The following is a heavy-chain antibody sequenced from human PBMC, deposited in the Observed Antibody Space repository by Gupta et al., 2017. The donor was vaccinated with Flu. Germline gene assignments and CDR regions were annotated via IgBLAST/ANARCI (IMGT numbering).Heavy chain of an antibody. J-gene: IGHJ4*02. CDR2: SKNKANSYTT. CDR3: ARWTSGSCDY. Sequence: EVQLVESGGGLVQPGGSLRLPCEASGFSSSGHYIDWVRQAPRKGLEWVGRSKNKANSYTTEYAASVKGRFTISRDDSKNSLYLQMNSLKTEDTAMYYCARWTSGSCDYWGQGTLVTVSS. V-gene: IGHV3-72*01. D-gene: IGHD1-26*01. CDR1: GFSSSGHY.